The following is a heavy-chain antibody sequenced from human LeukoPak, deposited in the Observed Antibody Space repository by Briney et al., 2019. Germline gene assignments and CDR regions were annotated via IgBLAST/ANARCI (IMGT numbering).Heavy chain of an antibody. V-gene: IGHV3-30*03. D-gene: IGHD4-17*01. Sequence: GGSLRLSCAASGFTFSSYGMHWVRQAPGKGLEWVAVISYDGSNKYYADSVKGRFTISRDNAKNSLYLQMNSLRAEDTAIYYCASSGLKSVTTHGPWGQGTLVTVSS. CDR3: ASSGLKSVTTHGP. CDR2: ISYDGSNK. J-gene: IGHJ5*02. CDR1: GFTFSSYG.